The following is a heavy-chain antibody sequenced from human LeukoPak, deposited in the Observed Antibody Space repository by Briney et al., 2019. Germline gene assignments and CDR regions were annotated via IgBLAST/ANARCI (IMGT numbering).Heavy chain of an antibody. CDR1: GFTFSSSA. V-gene: IGHV3-23*01. J-gene: IGHJ3*02. CDR2: ISASGGST. D-gene: IGHD3-22*01. Sequence: GGSLRLSCAASGFTFSSSAMSWVRQVPGKGLEWVSGISASGGSTSYADSVRGRFTISRDDSKNTLYLQVNSLRADDTAVCYCARGFFHSSGQGAFDIWGQGTVVTVSS. CDR3: ARGFFHSSGQGAFDI.